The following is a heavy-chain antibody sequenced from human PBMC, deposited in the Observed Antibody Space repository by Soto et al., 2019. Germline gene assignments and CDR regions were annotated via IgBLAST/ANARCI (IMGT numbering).Heavy chain of an antibody. Sequence: SETLSLTCTVSGGSIIRYYWSWILQPPGKGLEWIGYIYYSGSTNYNPSLKSRVTISVDTSKNQFSLKLSSVTAADTAVYYCARGSSVGASFDYWGQGTLVTVSS. D-gene: IGHD2-15*01. V-gene: IGHV4-59*01. CDR2: IYYSGST. CDR3: ARGSSVGASFDY. CDR1: GGSIIRYY. J-gene: IGHJ4*02.